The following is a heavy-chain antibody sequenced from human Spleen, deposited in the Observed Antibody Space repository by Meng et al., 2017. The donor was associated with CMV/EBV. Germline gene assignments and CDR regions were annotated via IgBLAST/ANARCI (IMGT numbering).Heavy chain of an antibody. CDR3: ARVIAVAGTAPFDF. Sequence: SGYTFAGYYIHWVRQAPGQGLEWMGGIHTNTGSTKYAQKFQGRVTMTRDTSINTAYMELSRLRSDDTAIFYCARVIAVAGTAPFDFWGQGTLVTVSS. CDR2: IHTNTGST. J-gene: IGHJ4*02. D-gene: IGHD6-19*01. CDR1: GYTFAGYY. V-gene: IGHV1-2*02.